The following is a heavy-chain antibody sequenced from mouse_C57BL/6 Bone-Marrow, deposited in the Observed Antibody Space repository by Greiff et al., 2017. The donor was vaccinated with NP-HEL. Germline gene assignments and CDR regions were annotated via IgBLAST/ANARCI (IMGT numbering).Heavy chain of an antibody. J-gene: IGHJ3*01. V-gene: IGHV14-3*01. Sequence: VQLQQSVAELVRPGASVTLSCTASGFNIKNTYMHWVQQRPEQGLEWIGRIDPANGNTKYAPKFQGKATITADPSSNTAYLQRSSLTSEDAAIYYCAREGAAQATIAYWGQGTLVTVSA. CDR1: GFNIKNTY. D-gene: IGHD3-2*02. CDR2: IDPANGNT. CDR3: AREGAAQATIAY.